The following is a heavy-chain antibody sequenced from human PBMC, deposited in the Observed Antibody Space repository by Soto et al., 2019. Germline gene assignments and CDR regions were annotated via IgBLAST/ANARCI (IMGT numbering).Heavy chain of an antibody. V-gene: IGHV1-46*01. J-gene: IGHJ4*02. D-gene: IGHD3-22*01. CDR3: ARDLQTTQTYDSSGYYIGDLGY. CDR2: INPSGGST. Sequence: ASVKVSCKASGYTFTSYYMHWVRQAPGQGLEWMGIINPSGGSTSYAQKFQGRVTMTRDTSTSTVYMELSSLRSEDTAVYYCARDLQTTQTYDSSGYYIGDLGYWGQGTLVTVSS. CDR1: GYTFTSYY.